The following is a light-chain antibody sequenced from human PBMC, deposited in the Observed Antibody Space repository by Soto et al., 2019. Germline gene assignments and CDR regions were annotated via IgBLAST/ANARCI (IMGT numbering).Light chain of an antibody. Sequence: EIVLTQSPGTLSLSPGARATLSCGASQSVTGNYLAWYQQKPGQPPRPLIFGASTRATGIPDRFSGSGSGTDFTLTISRLEPEDFAVYYCQHYYTSYTTFGQGTKVDIK. V-gene: IGKV3-20*01. CDR3: QHYYTSYTT. CDR1: QSVTGNY. J-gene: IGKJ1*01. CDR2: GAS.